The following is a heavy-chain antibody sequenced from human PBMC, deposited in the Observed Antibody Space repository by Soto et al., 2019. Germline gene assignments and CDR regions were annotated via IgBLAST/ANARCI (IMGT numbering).Heavy chain of an antibody. V-gene: IGHV1-2*04. CDR1: GYTFTSYG. J-gene: IGHJ3*02. CDR2: INANSGNT. Sequence: ASVKVSCKASGYTFTSYGISWVRQAHGQGLEWMGWINANSGNTNYAQKFQGWVTMTRDTSISTAYMELSRLRSDDTAVYYCARGCSSTSCYEDAFDIWGQGTMVTVSS. D-gene: IGHD2-2*01. CDR3: ARGCSSTSCYEDAFDI.